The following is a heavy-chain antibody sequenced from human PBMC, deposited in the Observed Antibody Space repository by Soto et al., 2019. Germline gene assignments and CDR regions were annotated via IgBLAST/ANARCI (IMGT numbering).Heavy chain of an antibody. D-gene: IGHD1-1*01. CDR1: GFTFRSYG. Sequence: QEQLVESGGGVVQPGTSLRLSCAASGFTFRSYGMSWVRQAPGKGPGWVAVIWHDGSSYYYLDSVKGRFTISRDNSKNTLYLQMNSLRDEDTAVYYCARDQGGRRLPYYYYGMDVWGQGTTVIVSS. J-gene: IGHJ6*02. CDR3: ARDQGGRRLPYYYYGMDV. V-gene: IGHV3-33*01. CDR2: IWHDGSSY.